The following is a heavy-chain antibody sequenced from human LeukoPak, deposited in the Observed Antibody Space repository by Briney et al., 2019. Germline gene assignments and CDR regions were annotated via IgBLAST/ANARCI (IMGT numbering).Heavy chain of an antibody. V-gene: IGHV3-7*01. CDR2: IKQDGSER. CDR3: ARAGSHWHYVY. CDR1: GFTFSGFS. Sequence: GGSLRLSCAASGFTFSGFSMSWVRQSPTKGLEWVANIKQDGSERYYVDSVKGRFTISRDNAKNSLSLQMNNLRVEDTAVYYCARAGSHWHYVYWGQGAVVTVSS. D-gene: IGHD3-10*01. J-gene: IGHJ4*02.